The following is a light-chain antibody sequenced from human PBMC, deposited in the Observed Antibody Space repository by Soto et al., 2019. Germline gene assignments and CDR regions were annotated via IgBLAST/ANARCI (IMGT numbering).Light chain of an antibody. Sequence: QTVVTQEPSFSVSPGGTVTLTCGLSSGSVSTTYYPSWYQQTPGQAPRTLIYSTNTRSSGVPARFSGSILGNKAALTITGAQADDESDYSCVLYMGSGIGMFGGGTQLTVL. V-gene: IGLV8-61*01. CDR2: STN. J-gene: IGLJ3*02. CDR1: SGSVSTTYY. CDR3: VLYMGSGIGM.